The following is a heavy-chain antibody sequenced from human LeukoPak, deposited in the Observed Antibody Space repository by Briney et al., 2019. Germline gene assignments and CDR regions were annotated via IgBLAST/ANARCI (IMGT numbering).Heavy chain of an antibody. CDR1: GFTFSSYS. CDR3: AKEPGPFGDSYFDY. D-gene: IGHD4-17*01. J-gene: IGHJ4*02. CDR2: ISGSGGST. Sequence: GGSLRLSCAASGFTFSSYSMSWVRQAPGKGLEWVSPISGSGGSTYYAGSVKGQFTLSRDNSKNTLYLQMNSLRAEDTAVYYYAKEPGPFGDSYFDYWGQGTLVTVSS. V-gene: IGHV3-23*01.